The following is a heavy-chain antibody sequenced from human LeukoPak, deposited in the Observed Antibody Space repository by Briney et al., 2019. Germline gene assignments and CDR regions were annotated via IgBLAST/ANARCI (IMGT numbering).Heavy chain of an antibody. D-gene: IGHD3-10*01. Sequence: PGGSLRLSCAASGFTFSSYAMSWVRQAPGKGLEWVPAISGSGGSTYYADSVKGRFTIYRDNHKNTLYLQKNSLRAEDTAVYYCAKDLGGFGELQVYWGQGTMVTVSS. J-gene: IGHJ4*02. CDR3: AKDLGGFGELQVY. V-gene: IGHV3-23*01. CDR2: ISGSGGST. CDR1: GFTFSSYA.